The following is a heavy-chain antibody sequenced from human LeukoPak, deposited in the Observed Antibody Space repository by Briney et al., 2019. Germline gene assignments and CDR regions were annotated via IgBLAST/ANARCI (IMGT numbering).Heavy chain of an antibody. D-gene: IGHD1-7*01. CDR1: GGSFSGYY. Sequence: KSPETLSLTCAVYGGSFSGYYWSWIRQPPGKGLEWIGEINHSGSTNYNPSLKSRVTISVDTSKNQFSLKLSSVTAADTAVYYCARGRGWNYVVHWFDPWGQGTLVTVSS. CDR3: ARGRGWNYVVHWFDP. V-gene: IGHV4-34*01. J-gene: IGHJ5*02. CDR2: INHSGST.